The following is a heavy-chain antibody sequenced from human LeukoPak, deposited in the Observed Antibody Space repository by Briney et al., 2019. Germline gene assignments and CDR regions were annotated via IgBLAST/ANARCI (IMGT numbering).Heavy chain of an antibody. J-gene: IGHJ6*03. CDR2: IYASGST. Sequence: SETLSLTCTVSGGSISSYYWSWIRQPAGKGLEWIGRIYASGSTNYNPSLKSRVTMSVDTSKNQFSLKLSSVTAADTAVYYRARGNLLLWFGEVVDYYYYYYMDVWGKGTTVTVSS. CDR1: GGSISSYY. V-gene: IGHV4-4*07. D-gene: IGHD3-10*01. CDR3: ARGNLLLWFGEVVDYYYYYYMDV.